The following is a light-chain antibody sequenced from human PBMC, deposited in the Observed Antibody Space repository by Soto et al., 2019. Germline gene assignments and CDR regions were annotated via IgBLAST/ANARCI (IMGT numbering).Light chain of an antibody. CDR2: AAS. Sequence: DIQMPQSPSSMSASVGDRVPITCRASQSISNYLNWYQQKPGKAPNLLIYAASSLQSGVPSRFSGSGSGTDFTLTISSLQPEDFATYYCQQSYSSPYTFGQGTKLEIK. J-gene: IGKJ2*01. CDR3: QQSYSSPYT. V-gene: IGKV1-39*01. CDR1: QSISNY.